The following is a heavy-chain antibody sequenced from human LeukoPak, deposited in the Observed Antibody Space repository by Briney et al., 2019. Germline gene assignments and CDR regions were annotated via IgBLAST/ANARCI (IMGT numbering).Heavy chain of an antibody. J-gene: IGHJ3*02. CDR3: AREGNSKRGYSYGLGGFDI. D-gene: IGHD5-18*01. CDR2: ISAYNGNT. Sequence: ASVKVSCKASGYTFTSYGISWVRQAPGQGLEWMGWISAYNGNTNYAQKFQGRVTMTRDTSISTAYMELSRLRSDDTAVYYCAREGNSKRGYSYGLGGFDIWGQGTMVTVSS. V-gene: IGHV1-18*01. CDR1: GYTFTSYG.